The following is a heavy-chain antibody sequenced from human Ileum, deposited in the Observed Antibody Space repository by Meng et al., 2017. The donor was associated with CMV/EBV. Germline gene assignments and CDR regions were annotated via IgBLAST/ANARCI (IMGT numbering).Heavy chain of an antibody. CDR3: ARWDSSDIY. D-gene: IGHD1-26*01. Sequence: ASVKVSCKASGYTFIDSYLHWVRQAPGQGLDWVGYIDPSNGRTDIAPKFQDRVTMTRDTTINTGYLELSRLTSEDTAVYFCARWDSSDIYWGQGTLVTVSS. CDR1: GYTFIDSY. J-gene: IGHJ4*02. V-gene: IGHV1-2*02. CDR2: IDPSNGRT.